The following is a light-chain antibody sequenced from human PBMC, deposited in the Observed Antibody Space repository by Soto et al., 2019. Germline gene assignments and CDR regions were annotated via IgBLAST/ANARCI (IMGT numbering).Light chain of an antibody. CDR1: SSNIGAGYD. V-gene: IGLV1-40*01. J-gene: IGLJ1*01. Sequence: QSVLTQPPSVSGSPGQRVTISCTGSSSNIGAGYDVHWYQQLPGTAPKLLIYGNSNRPSGVPDRFSGSKSGTSASLAITGRQAEDEADCYCQSYDSSLSGSWVFGTGTKVTVL. CDR2: GNS. CDR3: QSYDSSLSGSWV.